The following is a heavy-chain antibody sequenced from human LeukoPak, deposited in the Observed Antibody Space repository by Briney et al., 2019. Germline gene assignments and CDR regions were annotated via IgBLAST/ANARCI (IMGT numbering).Heavy chain of an antibody. J-gene: IGHJ3*02. CDR1: GFTFSSYG. D-gene: IGHD3-22*01. Sequence: PGGSLRLSCAASGFTFSSYGMHWVRQAPGKGLEWVAVISYDGSNKNYADSVKGRFTISRDNSKNTLYLQMNSLRAEDTAVYYCAKDYYDSSGYLINDAFDIWGQGTMVTVSS. V-gene: IGHV3-30*18. CDR2: ISYDGSNK. CDR3: AKDYYDSSGYLINDAFDI.